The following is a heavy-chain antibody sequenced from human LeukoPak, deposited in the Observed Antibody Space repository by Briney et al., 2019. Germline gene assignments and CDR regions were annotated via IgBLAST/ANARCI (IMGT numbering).Heavy chain of an antibody. J-gene: IGHJ4*02. V-gene: IGHV4-39*07. CDR1: GGSISSSSYY. Sequence: PSETLSLTCTVSGGSISSSSYYWGWIRQPPGKGLEWIGSIYYSGSTYYNPSLKSRVTISVDTSKNQFSLKLSSVTAADTAVYYCARDLLWGYDYWGQGTLVTVSS. CDR2: IYYSGST. D-gene: IGHD3-10*01. CDR3: ARDLLWGYDY.